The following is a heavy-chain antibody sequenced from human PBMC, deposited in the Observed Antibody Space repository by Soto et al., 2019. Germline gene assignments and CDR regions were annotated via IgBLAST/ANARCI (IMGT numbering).Heavy chain of an antibody. J-gene: IGHJ4*02. Sequence: EVQLVESGGDLVQPGGSQRLSCAASGFTFSSYSMNWVRQAPGKGLEWVSYISSSSSTTYYADSVKGRFTISRDNAKNSLYLQMNSLRAEDTAVYYCARGDYSGGSCYSKYWGQGTLVTVSS. CDR2: ISSSSSTT. CDR1: GFTFSSYS. V-gene: IGHV3-48*01. CDR3: ARGDYSGGSCYSKY. D-gene: IGHD2-15*01.